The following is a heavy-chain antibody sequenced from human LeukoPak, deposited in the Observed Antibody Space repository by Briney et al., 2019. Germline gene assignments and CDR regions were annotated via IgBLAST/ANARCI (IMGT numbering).Heavy chain of an antibody. J-gene: IGHJ4*02. CDR3: AGSEVVDYSGRVY. D-gene: IGHD1-26*01. V-gene: IGHV4-59*08. CDR2: IYYSGST. Sequence: SETLSLTCTVSGGSISSYYWSWIRQPPGKGLEWIGYIYYSGSTNYNPSLKSRVTISVDTSKNQFSLKLSSVTAADTAVYYCAGSEVVDYSGRVYWGQGTLVTVSS. CDR1: GGSISSYY.